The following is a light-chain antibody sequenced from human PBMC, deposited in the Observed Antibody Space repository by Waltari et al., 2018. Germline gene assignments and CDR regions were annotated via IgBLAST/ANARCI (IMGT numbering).Light chain of an antibody. CDR1: QSISTW. V-gene: IGKV1-5*03. CDR3: QHYSTYSRT. CDR2: KAS. J-gene: IGKJ1*01. Sequence: DIQMTQFPSTLSASVGDRVTITCWASQSISTWLAWYQQKPRKAPKLLIYKASILESGVPSRISGSGSGTEFTLTINSLQPDDFATYYCQHYSTYSRTFGQGTKVEIK.